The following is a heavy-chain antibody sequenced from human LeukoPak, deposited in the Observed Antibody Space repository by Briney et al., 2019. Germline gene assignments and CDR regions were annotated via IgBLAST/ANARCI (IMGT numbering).Heavy chain of an antibody. CDR1: GGSISSSSYY. V-gene: IGHV4-39*07. J-gene: IGHJ6*03. D-gene: IGHD1-26*01. CDR2: IYYSGST. CDR3: ARRRGASSGGYWSTRSAVYYIDV. Sequence: KPSETLSLTCTVSGGSISSSSYYWGWIRQPPGKGLEWIGSIYYSGSTYYNPSLKSRVTISVDTSKNQFSLKLTSVTSVDTAVYYCARRRGASSGGYWSTRSAVYYIDVWGKGTTIIVSS.